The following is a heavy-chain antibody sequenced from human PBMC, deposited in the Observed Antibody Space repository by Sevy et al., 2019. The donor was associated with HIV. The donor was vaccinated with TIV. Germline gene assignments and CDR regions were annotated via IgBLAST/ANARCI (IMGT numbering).Heavy chain of an antibody. J-gene: IGHJ5*02. Sequence: SETLSLTCTVSGGSISSYNWSWIRQPAGRGLEWIGRIYPSGSTNYNPSLESRVTMSVDTSKNQFSLKLSSVTAADTAVYYCARDLGKVDDYGFATWFDPWGQGTLVTVSS. CDR2: IYPSGST. CDR3: ARDLGKVDDYGFATWFDP. V-gene: IGHV4-4*07. CDR1: GGSISSYN. D-gene: IGHD4-17*01.